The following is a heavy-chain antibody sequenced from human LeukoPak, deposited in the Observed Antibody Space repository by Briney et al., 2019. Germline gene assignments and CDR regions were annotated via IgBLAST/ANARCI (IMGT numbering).Heavy chain of an antibody. CDR3: ARDLRAAAGTASDI. V-gene: IGHV3-30*02. CDR2: IRYGGSHK. J-gene: IGHJ3*02. Sequence: GGSLRLSCAASGFTFSSSGMHWVRQAPGKGREWVAFIRYGGSHKYYADSVKGRFTISRDNAKNSLYLQMNSLRAEDTAVYYCARDLRAAAGTASDIWGQGTMVTVSS. CDR1: GFTFSSSG. D-gene: IGHD6-13*01.